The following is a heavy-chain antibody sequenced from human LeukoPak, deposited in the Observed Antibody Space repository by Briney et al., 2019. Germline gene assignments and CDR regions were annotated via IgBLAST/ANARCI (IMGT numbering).Heavy chain of an antibody. V-gene: IGHV1-69*04. J-gene: IGHJ4*02. CDR3: ARVSTTGTTIDY. Sequence: SVKVSCKASGGTFTSYAISWVRHAPGQGLEWMGRIIPILGIANYAQKFQGRVTITADKSTSTAYMELSSLRSEDTALYYCARVSTTGTTIDYWGQGTLVTVSS. D-gene: IGHD1-1*01. CDR1: GGTFTSYA. CDR2: IIPILGIA.